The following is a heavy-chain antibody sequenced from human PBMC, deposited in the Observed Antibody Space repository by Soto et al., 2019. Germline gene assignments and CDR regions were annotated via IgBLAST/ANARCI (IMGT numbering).Heavy chain of an antibody. CDR3: AKDIKCEDFTYGYFYYGMDV. Sequence: PGGSLRLSCAASGFTFSDCSMHWVRQAPGKGLEWVASTSYNGNNKYYGDSVKGRFTISRDNSKNTLHLQMITLRPEDTAVYYRAKDIKCEDFTYGYFYYGMDVWGQGTTVTVSS. V-gene: IGHV3-30*18. CDR1: GFTFSDCS. CDR2: TSYNGNNK. D-gene: IGHD3-10*01. J-gene: IGHJ6*02.